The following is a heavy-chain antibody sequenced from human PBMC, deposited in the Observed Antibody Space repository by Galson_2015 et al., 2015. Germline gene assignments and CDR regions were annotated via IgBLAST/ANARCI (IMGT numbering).Heavy chain of an antibody. D-gene: IGHD2-15*01. CDR1: GFTFSNYA. Sequence: SLRLSCAAAGFTFSNYAMNWVRQAPGKGLEWVSGMSGSGTTTYYANSVKGRFTISRDNSKNTLYLHMNSLRAEDTALYYCARACLPCSGDSCYSTHRGFDYWGQGTLVTVSS. V-gene: IGHV3-23*01. CDR3: ARACLPCSGDSCYSTHRGFDY. J-gene: IGHJ4*02. CDR2: MSGSGTTT.